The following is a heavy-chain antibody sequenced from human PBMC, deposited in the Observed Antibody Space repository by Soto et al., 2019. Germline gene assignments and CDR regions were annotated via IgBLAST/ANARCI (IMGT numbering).Heavy chain of an antibody. J-gene: IGHJ4*02. CDR3: AKGQQLPVFYDY. CDR1: GFTFSSYA. CDR2: ISGSGGST. D-gene: IGHD6-13*01. Sequence: EVQLLESGGGLVQPGGSLRLSCAASGFTFSSYAMSWVRQAPGKGLEWVSAISGSGGSTYYADSVKGRFTISRDNSNNTLYLQMNSLRAEDTAGYYCAKGQQLPVFYDYWGQGTLVTVSS. V-gene: IGHV3-23*01.